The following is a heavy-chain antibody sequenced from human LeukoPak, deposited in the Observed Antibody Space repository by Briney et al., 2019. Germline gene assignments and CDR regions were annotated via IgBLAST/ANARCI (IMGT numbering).Heavy chain of an antibody. D-gene: IGHD6-13*01. V-gene: IGHV3-11*01. CDR3: ARGDLYSSSWYFNYFDY. CDR1: GFTFSDYY. CDR2: ISTSGSTI. Sequence: GGSLGLSCAASGFTFSDYYMSWIRQAPGKGLEWVSHISTSGSTIYYADSVKGRFTISRDNAKNLLYLQMNSLRAEDTAVYYCARGDLYSSSWYFNYFDYWGQGTLVTVSS. J-gene: IGHJ4*02.